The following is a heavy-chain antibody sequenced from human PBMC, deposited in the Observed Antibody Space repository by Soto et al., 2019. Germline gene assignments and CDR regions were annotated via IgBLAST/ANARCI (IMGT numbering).Heavy chain of an antibody. D-gene: IGHD3-10*01. Sequence: QAQLVQSGAEVKKPGSSVKVSCKASGGSFSDYTINWVRQAPGQGLEWMGGVIPIFQTPTYAQNFQGRVTITADESTSTAYTELNSLASGDTAVYYCARVSRGPIDNWGQGTLVTVSS. J-gene: IGHJ4*02. V-gene: IGHV1-69*01. CDR3: ARVSRGPIDN. CDR1: GGSFSDYT. CDR2: VIPIFQTP.